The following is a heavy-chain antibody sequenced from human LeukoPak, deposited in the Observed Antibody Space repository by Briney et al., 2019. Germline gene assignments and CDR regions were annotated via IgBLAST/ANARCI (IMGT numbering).Heavy chain of an antibody. V-gene: IGHV4-34*01. CDR2: INHSGST. D-gene: IGHD3-3*01. Sequence: PSETLSLTCAVYGGSFSGYYWSWIRQPPGKGLEWIGEINHSGSTNYNPSLKSRVTISVDTSKNQFSLKLSSVTAADTAVYYCARDTERYYDFWSGYYFDERSPGFDPWGQGTLVTVSS. CDR1: GGSFSGYY. CDR3: ARDTERYYDFWSGYYFDERSPGFDP. J-gene: IGHJ5*02.